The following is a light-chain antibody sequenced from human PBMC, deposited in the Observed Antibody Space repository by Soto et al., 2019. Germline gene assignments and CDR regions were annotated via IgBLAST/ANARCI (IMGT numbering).Light chain of an antibody. CDR2: GAS. CDR3: QQYGDSPWT. V-gene: IGKV3-20*01. CDR1: QSVGSSY. J-gene: IGKJ1*01. Sequence: EIVLTQSPGTLSLSPGERATLSCRASQSVGSSYLAWYQQKPGQAPRLLIFGASSRATAISDRFSGSGSGTDFTLTISRLEPEDFAVYYCQQYGDSPWTFGQGTKV.